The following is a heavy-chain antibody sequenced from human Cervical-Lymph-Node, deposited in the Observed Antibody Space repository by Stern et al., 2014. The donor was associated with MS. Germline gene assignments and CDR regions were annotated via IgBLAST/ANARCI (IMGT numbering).Heavy chain of an antibody. V-gene: IGHV3-21*01. CDR3: ARDHPKYCTSCFDY. J-gene: IGHJ4*02. CDR2: ISSSSSYI. D-gene: IGHD2-2*01. Sequence: EVQLVESGGGLVKPGGSLRLSCAASGFTFSSYSMNWVRQAPGKGLEWVSSISSSSSYIYYADSVKGLFTISRDNAKNSLYLQMNSLRAEDTAVYYCARDHPKYCTSCFDYWGQGTLVTVSS. CDR1: GFTFSSYS.